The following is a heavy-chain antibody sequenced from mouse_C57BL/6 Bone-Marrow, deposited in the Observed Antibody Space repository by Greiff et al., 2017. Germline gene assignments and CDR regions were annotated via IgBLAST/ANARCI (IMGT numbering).Heavy chain of an antibody. CDR2: IYPRSGNT. CDR1: GYTFTSYG. Sequence: QVHVKQSGAELARPGASVKLSCKASGYTFTSYGISWVKQRTGQGLEWIGEIYPRSGNTYYNEKFKGKATLTADKSSSTAYMELRSLTSEDAAVYFCATPYYYGSSYQFAYWGQGTLVTVSA. D-gene: IGHD1-1*01. V-gene: IGHV1-81*01. J-gene: IGHJ3*01. CDR3: ATPYYYGSSYQFAY.